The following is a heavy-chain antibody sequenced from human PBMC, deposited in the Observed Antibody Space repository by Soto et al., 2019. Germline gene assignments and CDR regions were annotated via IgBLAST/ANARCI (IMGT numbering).Heavy chain of an antibody. CDR3: AGQTFTIAAASYGRSNWFDP. Sequence: SETLSLTCTASGGSITSSSHFWGWVRQPPGKGLEWIGTIYFTGNTYYTPSLKSRLTMSIDTSRNEFSLRLNSVTAADTAVYYCAGQTFTIAAASYGRSNWFDPWGPGTLVTVSS. CDR2: IYFTGNT. D-gene: IGHD6-25*01. CDR1: GGSITSSSHF. V-gene: IGHV4-39*01. J-gene: IGHJ5*02.